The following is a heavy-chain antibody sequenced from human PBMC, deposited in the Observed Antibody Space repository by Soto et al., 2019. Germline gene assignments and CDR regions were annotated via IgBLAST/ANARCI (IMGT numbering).Heavy chain of an antibody. V-gene: IGHV1-69*12. J-gene: IGHJ6*02. CDR2: NIPIFGTA. CDR1: GGTFSSYA. Sequence: QVQLVQSGAEVKKPGSSVKVSCKASGGTFSSYAISWVRQAPGQGLEWMGGNIPIFGTANYAQKFQGRVTIPADESTSTAYMELSSLRSEDTAVYYCARLTTVVTPDYYYGMDVWGQGTTVTVSS. D-gene: IGHD4-17*01. CDR3: ARLTTVVTPDYYYGMDV.